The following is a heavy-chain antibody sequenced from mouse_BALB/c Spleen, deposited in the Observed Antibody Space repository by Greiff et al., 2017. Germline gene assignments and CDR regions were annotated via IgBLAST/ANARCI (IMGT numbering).Heavy chain of an antibody. CDR3: ARGLLRGGYYAMDY. V-gene: IGHV7-3*02. CDR1: GFTFTDYY. J-gene: IGHJ4*01. Sequence: EVMLVESGGGLVQPGGSLRLSCATSGFTFTDYYMSWVRQPPGKALEWLGFIRNKANGYTTEYSASVKGRFTISRDNSQSILYLQMNTLRAEDSATYYCARGLLRGGYYAMDYWGQGTSVTVSS. D-gene: IGHD1-1*01. CDR2: IRNKANGYTT.